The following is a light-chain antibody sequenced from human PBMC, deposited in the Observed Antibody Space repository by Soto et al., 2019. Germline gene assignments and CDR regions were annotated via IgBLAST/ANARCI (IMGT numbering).Light chain of an antibody. CDR2: GAS. CDR1: QSVSSSY. Sequence: EILMTQAPATLSLSPGYRSTLYFRASQSVSSSYLAWYQQKPGQAPRLLIYGASSRATGIPDRFSGSGSGTDFTLTISRLEPEDFAVYYCQQYGSSPPWTFGQGTKVDIK. CDR3: QQYGSSPPWT. J-gene: IGKJ1*01. V-gene: IGKV3-20*01.